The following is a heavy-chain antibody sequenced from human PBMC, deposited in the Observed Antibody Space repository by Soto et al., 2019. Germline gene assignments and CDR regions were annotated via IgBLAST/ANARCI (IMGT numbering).Heavy chain of an antibody. J-gene: IGHJ4*02. CDR2: ISGSGGST. Sequence: GSLRLSCAASGFTFSSYAMSWVRQAPGKGLEWVSAISGSGGSTYYADSVKGRFTISRDSSKNTLYLQMNSLRAEDTAVYYCAKWSSPSYYYDSSGYYHYFDYWGQGTLVTVS. V-gene: IGHV3-23*01. D-gene: IGHD3-22*01. CDR1: GFTFSSYA. CDR3: AKWSSPSYYYDSSGYYHYFDY.